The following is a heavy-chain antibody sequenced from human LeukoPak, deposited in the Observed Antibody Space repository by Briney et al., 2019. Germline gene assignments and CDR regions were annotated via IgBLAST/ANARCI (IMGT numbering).Heavy chain of an antibody. V-gene: IGHV3-30-3*01. CDR2: ISYDGSNK. J-gene: IGHJ3*02. CDR1: GFTFSSYA. D-gene: IGHD4-11*01. Sequence: PGRSLRLSCAASGFTFSSYAMHWVRQAPGKGLEWVAVISYDGSNKYYADSVKGRFTISRDNSKSTLYLQMNSLRAEDTAVYYCARDGDYSAFDIWGQGTMVTVSS. CDR3: ARDGDYSAFDI.